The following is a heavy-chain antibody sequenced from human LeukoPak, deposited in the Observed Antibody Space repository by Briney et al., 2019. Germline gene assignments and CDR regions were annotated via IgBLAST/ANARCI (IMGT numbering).Heavy chain of an antibody. V-gene: IGHV4-59*01. D-gene: IGHD3-16*01. CDR1: GGSISSYY. CDR3: AISTLGVPLHY. CDR2: IYYSGST. Sequence: SETLSLTCTVSGGSISSYYWSWIRQPPGKGLEWIGYIYYSGSTNYNPSLKSRVTISVDTSKNQFSLKLSSVTAADTAVYYCAISTLGVPLHYWGQGTLVTVSS. J-gene: IGHJ4*02.